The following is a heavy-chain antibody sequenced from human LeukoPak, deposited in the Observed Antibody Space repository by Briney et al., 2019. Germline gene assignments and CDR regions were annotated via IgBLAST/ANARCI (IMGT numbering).Heavy chain of an antibody. J-gene: IGHJ4*02. CDR1: GYTFTSYG. D-gene: IGHD3-22*01. V-gene: IGHV1-18*01. Sequence: ATVKVSCKASGYTFTSYGISWVRQAPGQELEWMGWISAYNGNTNYAQKLQGRVTMTTDTSTSTAYMELRSLRSDDTAVYYCVRSTTRYYYDSSGYFDYWGQGTLVTVSS. CDR3: VRSTTRYYYDSSGYFDY. CDR2: ISAYNGNT.